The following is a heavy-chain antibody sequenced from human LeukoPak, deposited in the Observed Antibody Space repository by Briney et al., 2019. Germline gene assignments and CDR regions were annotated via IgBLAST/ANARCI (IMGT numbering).Heavy chain of an antibody. Sequence: SQTLSLTCAISGDSVSNNSAAWNWIRQSPSRGLEWLGRTNYRSKWYNDYAVSVKSRITINPDTSKNQFSLQLNSVTPEDTAVYYCARALGYSSSWYDYWGQGTLVTVSS. D-gene: IGHD6-13*01. CDR3: ARALGYSSSWYDY. CDR1: GDSVSNNSAA. CDR2: TNYRSKWYN. V-gene: IGHV6-1*01. J-gene: IGHJ4*02.